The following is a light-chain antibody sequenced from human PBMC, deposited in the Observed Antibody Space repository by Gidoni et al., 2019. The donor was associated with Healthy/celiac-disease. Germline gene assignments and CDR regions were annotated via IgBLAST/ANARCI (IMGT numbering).Light chain of an antibody. CDR3: QQYNNWLT. V-gene: IGKV3-15*01. CDR2: GAS. J-gene: IGKJ4*01. CDR1: QSVSSN. Sequence: EIVMTQSPATLSVSPGERATLSCRASQSVSSNLAWYQQNPGQAPRRLIYGASTRATGIPARFSGSGSGTEFTLTISSLQSEDFAVYSCQQYNNWLTFGGGTKVEIK.